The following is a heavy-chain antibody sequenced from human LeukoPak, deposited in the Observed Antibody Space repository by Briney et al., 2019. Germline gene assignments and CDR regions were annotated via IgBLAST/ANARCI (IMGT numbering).Heavy chain of an antibody. CDR2: IIPIFGTA. Sequence: SVTVSCKASGGTFSSYAISWVRQAPGQGLEWMGGIIPIFGTANYAQKFQGRVTITADESTSTAYMELSSLRSEDTAVYYCARDAAPFGVVISYYFDYWGQGTLVTVSS. D-gene: IGHD3-3*01. J-gene: IGHJ4*02. CDR3: ARDAAPFGVVISYYFDY. V-gene: IGHV1-69*13. CDR1: GGTFSSYA.